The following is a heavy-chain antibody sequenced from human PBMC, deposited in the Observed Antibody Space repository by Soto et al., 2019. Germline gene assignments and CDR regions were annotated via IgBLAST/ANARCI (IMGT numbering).Heavy chain of an antibody. V-gene: IGHV1-2*04. Sequence: GASVKVSCKASGYTFTGYYMHWVRQAPGQGLEWMGWINPNSGGTNYAQKFQGWVTMTRDTSISTAYMELSRLRSDDTAVYYCARDSDDSSTGAFDIWGQGTMVTVSS. CDR1: GYTFTGYY. CDR3: ARDSDDSSTGAFDI. J-gene: IGHJ3*02. CDR2: INPNSGGT. D-gene: IGHD3-22*01.